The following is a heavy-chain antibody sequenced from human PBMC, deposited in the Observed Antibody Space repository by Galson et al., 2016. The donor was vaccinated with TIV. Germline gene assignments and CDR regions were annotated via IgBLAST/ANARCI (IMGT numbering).Heavy chain of an antibody. J-gene: IGHJ6*02. Sequence: SLRLSCAASGFSFSAYYMNWIRQAPGKGLEWVSYISTGGDIIYNADFVKGRFTISRDNAKNSLYLQMNSLRGEDTAVYFCARATTMRVADYYYGLDVWGQGTTVIVSS. CDR2: ISTGGDII. CDR3: ARATTMRVADYYYGLDV. CDR1: GFSFSAYY. V-gene: IGHV3-11*04. D-gene: IGHD3-22*01.